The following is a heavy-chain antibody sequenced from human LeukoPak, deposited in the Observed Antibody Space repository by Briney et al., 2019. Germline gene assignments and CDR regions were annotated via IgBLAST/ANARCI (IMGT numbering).Heavy chain of an antibody. V-gene: IGHV3-48*03. CDR2: ISSSGSTI. CDR3: ARDPAVFWSGYIVPDYYYYYMDV. J-gene: IGHJ6*03. CDR1: GFTFSSYE. Sequence: GGSLRLSCAASGFTFSSYEMNWVRQAPGKGLEWVSYISSSGSTIYYADSVKGRFTISRDNAKNSLYLQMNSLRAEDTAVYYCARDPAVFWSGYIVPDYYYYYMDVWGKGTTVTVSS. D-gene: IGHD3-3*01.